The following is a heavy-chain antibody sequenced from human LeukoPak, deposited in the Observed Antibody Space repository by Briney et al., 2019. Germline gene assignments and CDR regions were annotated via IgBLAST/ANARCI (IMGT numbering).Heavy chain of an antibody. CDR2: ISSSGSTI. J-gene: IGHJ4*02. CDR1: GFTFSSYE. D-gene: IGHD3-10*01. CDR3: ARVDNYYYGSGNTIDY. V-gene: IGHV3-48*03. Sequence: GGSLRPSCAASGFTFSSYEMNWVRQAPGKGLEWVSYISSSGSTIYYADSVKGRFTISRDNAKNSLYLQMNSLRAEDTAVYYCARVDNYYYGSGNTIDYWGQGTLVTVSS.